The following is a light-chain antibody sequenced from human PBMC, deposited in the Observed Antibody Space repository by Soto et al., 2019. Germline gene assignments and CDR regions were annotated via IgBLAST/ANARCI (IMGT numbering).Light chain of an antibody. CDR1: SGHSSYI. CDR2: LGGAGIH. Sequence: QPVLTQSSSASASLGSLVKLTCTLSSGHSSYIIAWHQQQPGKAPRHLMMLGGAGIHKKGSGIPDRFSGSSSGADRYLTISSLQSDEEADYYCETWGSDTQVFGGGTKVTVL. V-gene: IGLV4-60*03. CDR3: ETWGSDTQV. J-gene: IGLJ2*01.